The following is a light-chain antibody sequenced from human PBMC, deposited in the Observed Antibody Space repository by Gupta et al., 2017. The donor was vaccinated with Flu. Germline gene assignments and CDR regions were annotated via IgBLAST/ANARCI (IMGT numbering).Light chain of an antibody. CDR3: QQYDNWPSFT. V-gene: IGKV3-15*01. J-gene: IGKJ3*01. CDR1: QSVKSN. Sequence: ATRSVSPGERATRSCRASQSVKSNLVWYKQKPCQAPRFLIYGASTRDTGIPARFSGSGYGKEFALTISSRQSEDFAVYYCQQYDNWPSFTFGHGTKVDIK. CDR2: GAS.